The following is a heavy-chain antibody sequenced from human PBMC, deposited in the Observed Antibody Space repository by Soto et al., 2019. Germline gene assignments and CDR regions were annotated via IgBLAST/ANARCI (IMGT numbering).Heavy chain of an antibody. CDR3: ARELFFNDFWSGYSAYYYYYYGMDV. V-gene: IGHV4-4*07. CDR1: GGSISSYY. Sequence: SETLSLTCTVSGGSISSYYWSWIRQPAGKGLEWIGRIYTSGSTNYNPSLKSRVTMSVDTSKNQFSLKLSSVTAADTAVYYCARELFFNDFWSGYSAYYYYYYGMDVWGQGTTVTVSS. D-gene: IGHD3-3*01. J-gene: IGHJ6*02. CDR2: IYTSGST.